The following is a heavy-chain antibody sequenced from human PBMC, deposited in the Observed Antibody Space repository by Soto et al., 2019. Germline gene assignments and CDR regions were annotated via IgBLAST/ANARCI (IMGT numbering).Heavy chain of an antibody. Sequence: QVQLQESGPGLVKPSQTLSLTCTVSGGSISSGGYYWSWIRQHPGKGLEWIGYIYYSGSTYYNPSLKRRVTISVDTSKNQFSLKLSSVTAADTAVYYCARYYYDSSGYYTHFDYWGQGTLVTVSS. J-gene: IGHJ4*02. CDR2: IYYSGST. CDR3: ARYYYDSSGYYTHFDY. D-gene: IGHD3-22*01. CDR1: GGSISSGGYY. V-gene: IGHV4-31*03.